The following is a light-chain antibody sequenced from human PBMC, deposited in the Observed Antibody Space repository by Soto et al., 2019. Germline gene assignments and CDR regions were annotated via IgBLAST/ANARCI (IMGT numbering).Light chain of an antibody. Sequence: QSALTQPASVSGSPGQSITISCTGTSSDVGGYNYVSWYQHHPGKAPKLIIFDVSNRPSGVSNPFSGSKSGNTASLTISGLQPEDEADYYCSSYTSSSTLNYVFGTGTKVTVL. V-gene: IGLV2-14*03. CDR3: SSYTSSSTLNYV. CDR1: SSDVGGYNY. CDR2: DVS. J-gene: IGLJ1*01.